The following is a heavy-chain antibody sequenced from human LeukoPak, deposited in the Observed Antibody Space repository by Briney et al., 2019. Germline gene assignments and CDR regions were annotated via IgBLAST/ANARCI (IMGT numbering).Heavy chain of an antibody. V-gene: IGHV4-38-2*02. D-gene: IGHD3-16*01. CDR1: GGSISSDY. CDR3: ARRDYIRRGAFDI. Sequence: SETLSLTCTVSGGSISSDYWGWIRQPPGKGLEWSGSIYLSGSTYYNPSLKSRVTISVDTSKNQCSLKLSSVTAADTAVYYCARRDYIRRGAFDIWGQGTMVTVSS. CDR2: IYLSGST. J-gene: IGHJ3*02.